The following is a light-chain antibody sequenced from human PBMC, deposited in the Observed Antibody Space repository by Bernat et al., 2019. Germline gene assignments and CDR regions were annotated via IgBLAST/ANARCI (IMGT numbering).Light chain of an antibody. V-gene: IGKV1-27*01. CDR1: QGVSNY. J-gene: IGKJ3*01. CDR3: QKYDSAHLA. Sequence: DIQMTQSPSSLSASVGDRVTITCRASQGVSNYLAWYQQKPGNASKLLFYAASTLQSGVPSRFSGSGSGSYFTFTISSLQPEDVATYYYQKYDSAHLAFGPGTKVDSK. CDR2: AAS.